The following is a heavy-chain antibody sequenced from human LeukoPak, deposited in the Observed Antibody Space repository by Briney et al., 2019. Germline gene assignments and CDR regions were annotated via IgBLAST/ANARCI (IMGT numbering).Heavy chain of an antibody. CDR1: GPTFSTNW. V-gene: IGHV3-7*01. Sequence: PGGSLRLSCAASGPTFSTNWMSWVRQAPGRGLEWVANIKQDGSDKNYVDSVKGRFTISRDNAKNSLYLQMNSLRVEDTAVYYCARDGKSKQGFDYWGQGTLVTVSS. CDR3: ARDGKSKQGFDY. D-gene: IGHD4-23*01. CDR2: IKQDGSDK. J-gene: IGHJ4*02.